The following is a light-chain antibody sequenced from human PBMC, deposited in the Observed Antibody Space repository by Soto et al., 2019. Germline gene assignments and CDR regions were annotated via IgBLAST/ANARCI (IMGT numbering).Light chain of an antibody. Sequence: QSVLTQPASMSGSPEQSITISCTGPGGDVGSFDLVSWYQQHPGKAPKLIIFEGSKRPSGVSTRFSGSKSDNRASLTISGLQAEDEADYYCSSYAGGLSWVFGGGTKLTVL. CDR1: GGDVGSFDL. V-gene: IGLV2-23*01. CDR3: SSYAGGLSWV. J-gene: IGLJ3*02. CDR2: EGS.